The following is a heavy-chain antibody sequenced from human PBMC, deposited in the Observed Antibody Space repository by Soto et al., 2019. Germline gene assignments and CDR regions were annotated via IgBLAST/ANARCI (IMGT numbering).Heavy chain of an antibody. Sequence: PSETLSLTCAVSGGSISSGGYSWSWIRQPPGKGLEWIGYIYHSGNTYYNPSLKSRVTISVDRSKNQFSLKLSSVTAADTAVYYRARGLSIAATALRYWGRGTLVTVSS. CDR3: ARGLSIAATALRY. CDR2: IYHSGNT. CDR1: GGSISSGGYS. J-gene: IGHJ4*02. D-gene: IGHD6-13*01. V-gene: IGHV4-30-2*01.